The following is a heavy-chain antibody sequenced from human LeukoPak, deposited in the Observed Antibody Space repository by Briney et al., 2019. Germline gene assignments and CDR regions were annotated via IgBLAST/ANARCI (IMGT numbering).Heavy chain of an antibody. V-gene: IGHV1-8*01. D-gene: IGHD6-13*01. CDR2: MNPNSGNT. J-gene: IGHJ6*03. CDR3: ARDTGYDSSSWPFYYYYMDV. CDR1: GYTFTSYD. Sequence: ASVKVSCKASGYTFTSYDINWVRQATGQGLEWMGWMNPNSGNTGYAQKFQGRVTMTRNTSISTAYMELSSLRSEDTAVYYCARDTGYDSSSWPFYYYYMDVWGKGTTVTVSS.